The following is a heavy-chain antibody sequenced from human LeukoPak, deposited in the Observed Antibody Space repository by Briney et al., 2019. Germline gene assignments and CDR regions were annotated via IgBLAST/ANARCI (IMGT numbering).Heavy chain of an antibody. Sequence: SETLSLTCAVYVGSFSGYYWSWIRQPPGKGLEWIGEINHSGSTNYNPSLKSRVTISVDTSKNQFSLKLSSVTAADTAVYYCARPYDSSGYHPSDAFDIWGQGTMVTVSS. J-gene: IGHJ3*02. D-gene: IGHD3-22*01. V-gene: IGHV4-34*01. CDR1: VGSFSGYY. CDR2: INHSGST. CDR3: ARPYDSSGYHPSDAFDI.